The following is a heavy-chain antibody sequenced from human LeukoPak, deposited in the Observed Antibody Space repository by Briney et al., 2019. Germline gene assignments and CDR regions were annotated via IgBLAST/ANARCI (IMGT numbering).Heavy chain of an antibody. CDR2: MNPNSGNT. D-gene: IGHD3-22*01. CDR3: ARGVLRSSGVDY. Sequence: ASVKVSCKASGYTFTSYDINWVRQATGQGLEWMGWMNPNSGNTGYAQKFQGRVTMTRNTSISTAYMELSSLRSEDMAVYYCARGVLRSSGVDYWGQGTLVTVSS. J-gene: IGHJ4*02. V-gene: IGHV1-8*01. CDR1: GYTFTSYD.